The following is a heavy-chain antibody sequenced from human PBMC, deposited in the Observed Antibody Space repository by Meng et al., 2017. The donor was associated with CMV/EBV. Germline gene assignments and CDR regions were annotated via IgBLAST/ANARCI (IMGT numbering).Heavy chain of an antibody. CDR2: IRYDGSNK. J-gene: IGHJ6*02. V-gene: IGHV3-30*02. Sequence: GESLKISCAASGFTFSSYGMHWVRQAPGKGLEWVAFIRYDGSNKYYADSVKGRFTISRDNSKNTLYLQMNSLRAEDTAVYYCAKDPLGYCSSTSCYAEMDVWGQGTTVTVSS. CDR1: GFTFSSYG. CDR3: AKDPLGYCSSTSCYAEMDV. D-gene: IGHD2-2*01.